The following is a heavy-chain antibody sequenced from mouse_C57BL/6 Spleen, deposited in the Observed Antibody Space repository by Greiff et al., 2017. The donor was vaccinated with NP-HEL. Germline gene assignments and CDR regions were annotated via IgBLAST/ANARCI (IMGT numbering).Heavy chain of an antibody. V-gene: IGHV1-72*01. CDR2: IDPNSGGT. CDR1: GYTFTSYW. Sequence: QVQLQQPGAELVKPGASVKLSCKASGYTFTSYWMHWVKQRPGRGLEWIGRIDPNSGGTKYNEKFKSKATLTVDKPSSTASMQLSSLTSEDSAVYYCARGHSVTTVVDWFACWGQGTLVTVSA. D-gene: IGHD1-1*01. CDR3: ARGHSVTTVVDWFAC. J-gene: IGHJ3*01.